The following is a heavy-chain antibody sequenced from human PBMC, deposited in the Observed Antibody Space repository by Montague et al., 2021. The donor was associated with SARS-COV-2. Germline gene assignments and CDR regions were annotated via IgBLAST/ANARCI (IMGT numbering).Heavy chain of an antibody. Sequence: PALVKPTQTLTLTCNFSGFSLSTSGMCVSWIRRPPGKALEWLTLIDWDDDKYYSTSLKTRLTISKDTSKNQVVLTMTNMDPVDTATYYCARSYGTTVVTRAFDYWGQGTLVTVSS. V-gene: IGHV2-70*01. CDR1: GFSLSTSGMC. D-gene: IGHD4-23*01. CDR3: ARSYGTTVVTRAFDY. J-gene: IGHJ4*02. CDR2: IDWDDDK.